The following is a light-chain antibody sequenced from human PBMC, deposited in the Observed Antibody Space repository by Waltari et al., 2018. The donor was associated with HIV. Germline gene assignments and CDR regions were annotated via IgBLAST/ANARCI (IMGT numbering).Light chain of an antibody. V-gene: IGLV2-14*03. CDR1: ASDIGRYNY. CDR3: ASYTVNSTGV. Sequence: QSALSQPASVSASPGQSVAISCSGSASDIGRYNYVSWYQQHPDKTTRLILFDVNNRPSGISDRFSGSKSGTTASLTISTVETDDEADYYCASYTVNSTGVFGSGTKLTVL. CDR2: DVN. J-gene: IGLJ1*01.